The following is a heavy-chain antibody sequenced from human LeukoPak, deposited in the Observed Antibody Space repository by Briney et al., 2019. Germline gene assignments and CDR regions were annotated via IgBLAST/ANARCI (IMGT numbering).Heavy chain of an antibody. V-gene: IGHV2-70*11. CDR3: ARIRGQVGAGFGNYFDY. CDR1: GFSLSSSGMC. J-gene: IGHJ4*02. CDR2: IDWDDDK. Sequence: SGPTLVNPTQTLTLTCTFSGFSLSSSGMCVNWIRQPPGKALEWLARIDWDDDKYYNTSLKTRVTISKDTSKKQVVLTMTNMDPVDTATYYCARIRGQVGAGFGNYFDYWGQGTLVTVSS. D-gene: IGHD1-26*01.